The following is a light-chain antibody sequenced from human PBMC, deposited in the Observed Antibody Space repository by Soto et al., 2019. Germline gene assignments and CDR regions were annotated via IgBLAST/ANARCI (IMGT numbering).Light chain of an antibody. Sequence: EIVLTQSPDTLSLSPGERATLSCRASQSVFRNYLAWYEQKPGQAPRLLIYGASNRATGIPDRFSGSGSGTDFTLTISRLGPEDFAVYYCQQYGSSPKTFGQGTKGDI. V-gene: IGKV3-20*01. CDR3: QQYGSSPKT. CDR2: GAS. J-gene: IGKJ1*01. CDR1: QSVFRNY.